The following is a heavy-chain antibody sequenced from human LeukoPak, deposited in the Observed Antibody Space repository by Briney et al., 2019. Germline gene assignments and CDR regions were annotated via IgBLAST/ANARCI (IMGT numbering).Heavy chain of an antibody. CDR2: IYYSGST. Sequence: PSETLSLTCTVSGGSISSSTYYWGWIRQPPGKGLEWIGSIYYSGSTYYNPSLKSRVTISVDTSKNQFSLKLSSVTAADTAAYYCARTGYLGIDYWGQGTLVTVSS. V-gene: IGHV4-39*01. CDR3: ARTGYLGIDY. J-gene: IGHJ4*02. CDR1: GGSISSSTYY. D-gene: IGHD1-26*01.